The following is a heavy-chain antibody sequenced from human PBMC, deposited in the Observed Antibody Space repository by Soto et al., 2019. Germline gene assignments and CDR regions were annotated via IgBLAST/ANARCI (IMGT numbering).Heavy chain of an antibody. Sequence: PGGSLRLSCAASGFTFSSYAMSWVRQAPGKGLEWVSAISGSGGSTYYADSVKGRFTISRDNSKNTLYLQMNSLRAEDTAAYYWAKSAAAPDEYFQHWGQRTLVTVSS. CDR2: ISGSGGST. CDR3: AKSAAAPDEYFQH. V-gene: IGHV3-23*01. D-gene: IGHD6-25*01. J-gene: IGHJ1*01. CDR1: GFTFSSYA.